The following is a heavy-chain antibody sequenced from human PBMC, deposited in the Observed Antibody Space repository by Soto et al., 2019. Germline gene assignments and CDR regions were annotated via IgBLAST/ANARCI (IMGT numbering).Heavy chain of an antibody. D-gene: IGHD4-17*01. CDR3: ARDPMTTVSTRNVNWFDP. CDR2: ISAYNGNT. Sequence: QVQLVQSGAEVKKPGASVKVSCKASGYTFTSYGISWVRQAPGQGLEWMGWISAYNGNTNYAQKHQGRATMSTETSTSTAYVELRSLRSDDTAVYYCARDPMTTVSTRNVNWFDPWGQGTLVTVSS. V-gene: IGHV1-18*01. J-gene: IGHJ5*02. CDR1: GYTFTSYG.